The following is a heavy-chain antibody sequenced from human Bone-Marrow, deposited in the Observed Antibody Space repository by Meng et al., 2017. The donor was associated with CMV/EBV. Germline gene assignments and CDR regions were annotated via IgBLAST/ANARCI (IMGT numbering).Heavy chain of an antibody. CDR3: ARGGANYYDSRGGFDI. CDR2: IYPGDSDT. V-gene: IGHV1-46*01. CDR1: GYTFTGYY. D-gene: IGHD3-22*01. Sequence: ASVKVSCKASGYTFTGYYMHWVRQAPGQGLEWMGIIYPGDSDTRYSPSLKSRVTISVDTSKNQFSLKLSSVTAADTAVYYCARGGANYYDSRGGFDIWGQGTMVTVSS. J-gene: IGHJ3*02.